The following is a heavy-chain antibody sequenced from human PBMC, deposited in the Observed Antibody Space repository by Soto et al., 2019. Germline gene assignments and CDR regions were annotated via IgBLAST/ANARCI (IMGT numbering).Heavy chain of an antibody. D-gene: IGHD2-15*01. CDR1: GGSISSGGYY. Sequence: SETLCLTCTVSGGSISSGGYYWSWTRQHPGKGLEWIGYIYYSGSTYYNPSLKSRVTISVDTSKNQFSLKLSSVTAADTAVYYCARGAALYYYYMDVWGKGTTVTVSS. V-gene: IGHV4-31*03. J-gene: IGHJ6*03. CDR3: ARGAALYYYYMDV. CDR2: IYYSGST.